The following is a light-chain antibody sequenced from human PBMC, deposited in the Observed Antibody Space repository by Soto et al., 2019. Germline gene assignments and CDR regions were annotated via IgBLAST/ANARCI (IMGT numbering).Light chain of an antibody. CDR3: ASWDDNLNGPLL. V-gene: IGLV1-44*01. CDR2: NNN. CDR1: SSNIGRNP. Sequence: QSVLTQPPSASGTPGQRVTISCSGGSSNIGRNPVSWYQQVPGTAPKLIIFNNNERPSGIPGRFSGSKSGASASLAIVGLQSEDEADYFCASWDDNLNGPLLFGGGTQLTVL. J-gene: IGLJ2*01.